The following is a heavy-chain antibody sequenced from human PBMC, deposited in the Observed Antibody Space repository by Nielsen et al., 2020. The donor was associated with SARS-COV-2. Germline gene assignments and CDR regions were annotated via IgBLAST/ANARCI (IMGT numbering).Heavy chain of an antibody. CDR2: ISWNSGSI. J-gene: IGHJ5*02. CDR3: AKDIEQWLLVDGYRRFAP. CDR1: GFTFDDYA. Sequence: GGSLRLSCAASGFTFDDYAMHWVRQAPGKGLEWVSGISWNSGSIGYADSVKGRFTISRDNAKNSLYLQMNSLRAEDTALYYCAKDIEQWLLVDGYRRFAPWGQGTLVTVSS. V-gene: IGHV3-9*01. D-gene: IGHD6-19*01.